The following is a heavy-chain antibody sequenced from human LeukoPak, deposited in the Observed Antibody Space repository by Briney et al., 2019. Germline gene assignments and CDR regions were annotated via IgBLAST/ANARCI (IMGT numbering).Heavy chain of an antibody. D-gene: IGHD3-16*01. CDR1: GGSISSGGYS. CDR2: IYHSGST. Sequence: SETLSLTCAVSGGSISSGGYSWSWIRQPPGRGLEWIVYIYHSGSTYYNPSLKSRVTISVDRSKNQFSLKLSSVTAADTAVYYCARDRGGSFGMDVWGQGTTVTVS. V-gene: IGHV4-30-2*01. CDR3: ARDRGGSFGMDV. J-gene: IGHJ6*02.